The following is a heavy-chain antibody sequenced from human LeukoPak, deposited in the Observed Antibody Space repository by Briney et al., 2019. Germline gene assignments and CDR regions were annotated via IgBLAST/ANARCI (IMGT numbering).Heavy chain of an antibody. J-gene: IGHJ4*02. CDR3: AHRRGAARPQYYFDY. D-gene: IGHD6-6*01. Sequence: SGPTLVKPTQTLTLTCTFSGFSLSTSGVGVGWIRQPPGKALEWLAFIYWDDDKRYSPSLKSRLNITKDTSKNQVVLTMTNMDPVDTATYYCAHRRGAARPQYYFDYWGQGTLVTVSS. V-gene: IGHV2-5*02. CDR1: GFSLSTSGVG. CDR2: IYWDDDK.